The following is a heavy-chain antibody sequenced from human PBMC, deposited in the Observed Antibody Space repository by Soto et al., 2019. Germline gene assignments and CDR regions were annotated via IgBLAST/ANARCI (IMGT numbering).Heavy chain of an antibody. Sequence: QVQLVESGGGVVQPGTSLRLSCAVSGLSFSGYGMHWVRQAPGQGLEWVAIIWYDPNKTYYADSVKGRFTISRDNSKNAIYLQMNSLRVEDTAVYYCATDGPGSGRYFGEYWGQGTLVTVSS. V-gene: IGHV3-33*03. CDR3: ATDGPGSGRYFGEY. CDR1: GLSFSGYG. CDR2: IWYDPNKT. D-gene: IGHD6-19*01. J-gene: IGHJ4*02.